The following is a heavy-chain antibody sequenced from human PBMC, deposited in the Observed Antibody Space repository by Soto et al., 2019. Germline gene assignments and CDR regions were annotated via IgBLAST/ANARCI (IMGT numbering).Heavy chain of an antibody. J-gene: IGHJ4*02. D-gene: IGHD3-22*01. CDR2: ISSSSSTI. CDR3: ARGLYYYDSSGYWGY. V-gene: IGHV3-48*02. Sequence: PGGSLRLSCAASGFPFSSYSMNWVRQAPGKGLEWVSYISSSSSTIYYADSVKRRFTISRDNAKNSLYLQMNSLRDEDTAVYYCARGLYYYDSSGYWGYWGQGTLVTVSS. CDR1: GFPFSSYS.